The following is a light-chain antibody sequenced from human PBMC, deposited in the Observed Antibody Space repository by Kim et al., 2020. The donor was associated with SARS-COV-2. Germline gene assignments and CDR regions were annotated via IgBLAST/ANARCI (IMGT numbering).Light chain of an antibody. Sequence: QSVLTQPPSASGTPGQGVTISCSGSSSNIGSNYVYWYQQLPGTAPKLLIYRNNQRPSGVPDRFPGSKSGTSASLAISGLRSEDEADYYCAAWDDSLSGYVFGTGTKVTVL. V-gene: IGLV1-47*01. J-gene: IGLJ1*01. CDR3: AAWDDSLSGYV. CDR2: RNN. CDR1: SSNIGSNY.